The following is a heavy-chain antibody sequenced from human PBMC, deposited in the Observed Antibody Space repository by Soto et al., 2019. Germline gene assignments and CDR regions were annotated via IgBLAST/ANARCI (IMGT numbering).Heavy chain of an antibody. Sequence: QVPLVESGGGVVQPGRSLRLSCAASRYTFSTYAMHWVRQAPGKGLEWVAVISYDGNNKYYADSVKGRFTISRDNSKNTLYLQMNSLRAEDTAVYYCARSTQNYYGSGSCDYWGQGTLVTVSS. D-gene: IGHD3-10*01. V-gene: IGHV3-30-3*01. CDR1: RYTFSTYA. CDR3: ARSTQNYYGSGSCDY. J-gene: IGHJ4*02. CDR2: ISYDGNNK.